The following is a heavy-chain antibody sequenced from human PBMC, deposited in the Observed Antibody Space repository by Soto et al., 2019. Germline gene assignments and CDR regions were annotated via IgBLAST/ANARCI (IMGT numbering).Heavy chain of an antibody. CDR2: INHSGST. V-gene: IGHV4-34*01. CDR3: ARVDVVVVAATLPYYYYGMDV. Sequence: PSETLSLTCAVYGGSFSGYYWSWIRQPPGKGLEWIGEINHSGSTNYNPSLKSRVTLSVDTSKNQFSLKLSSVTAADTAVYYCARVDVVVVAATLPYYYYGMDVWGQGTTVTVSS. D-gene: IGHD2-15*01. J-gene: IGHJ6*02. CDR1: GGSFSGYY.